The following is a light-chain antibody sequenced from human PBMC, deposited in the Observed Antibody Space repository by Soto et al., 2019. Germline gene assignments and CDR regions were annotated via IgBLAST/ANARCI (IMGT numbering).Light chain of an antibody. J-gene: IGLJ1*01. CDR2: ETS. V-gene: IGLV2-23*01. CDR1: SSDFGSYKF. Sequence: QSVLTQPASVAGSPGQAVTISCTGTSSDFGSYKFVSWYQHHPGTVPKVIIYETSKRPSGVYDRFSGAKSGNTASLTISGLQAFDEADYYCFSFTRTNPHVVGSGTKLTV. CDR3: FSFTRTNPHV.